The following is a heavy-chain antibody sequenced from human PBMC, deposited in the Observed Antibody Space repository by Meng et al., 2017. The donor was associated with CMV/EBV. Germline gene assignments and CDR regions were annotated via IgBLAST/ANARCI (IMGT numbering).Heavy chain of an antibody. CDR3: AKNMDGQLVRGHFDS. CDR2: INWNSDTM. Sequence: SLKISCVASGFVFEDYAMHWVRQAPGQGLEWVSGINWNSDTMDYADSVKGRFTISRDNAKNSLYLQMNNLRAEDAAFYYCAKNMDGQLVRGHFDSWGQGTLVTVSS. V-gene: IGHV3-9*01. J-gene: IGHJ4*02. CDR1: GFVFEDYA. D-gene: IGHD6-6*01.